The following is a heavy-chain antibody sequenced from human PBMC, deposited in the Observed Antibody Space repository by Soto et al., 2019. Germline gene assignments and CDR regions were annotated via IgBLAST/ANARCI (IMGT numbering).Heavy chain of an antibody. CDR1: GGTFSSYA. V-gene: IGHV1-69*13. J-gene: IGHJ5*02. CDR2: IIPIFGTA. Sequence: ASVKVSCKASGGTFSSYAISWVRQAPGQGLEWMGGIIPIFGTANYAQKFQGRVTITADESTSTAYMELSSLRSEDTAVYYCARDSVAYRSSPHWFDPWGQGTLVTVSS. CDR3: ARDSVAYRSSPHWFDP. D-gene: IGHD6-6*01.